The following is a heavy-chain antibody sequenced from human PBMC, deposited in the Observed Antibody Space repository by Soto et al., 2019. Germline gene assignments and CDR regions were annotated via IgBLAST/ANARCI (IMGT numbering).Heavy chain of an antibody. J-gene: IGHJ4*02. D-gene: IGHD3-3*01. CDR1: GYTFTSYG. CDR2: ISAYNGNT. V-gene: IGHV1-18*01. Sequence: GASVKVSCKASGYTFTSYGISWVRQAPGQGLEWMGWISAYNGNTNYAQKLQGRVTMTTDTSTSTAYMELRSLRSDDTAVYYCARIEGSPYYDFWSGYYPRYYFDYWGQGTLVTVSS. CDR3: ARIEGSPYYDFWSGYYPRYYFDY.